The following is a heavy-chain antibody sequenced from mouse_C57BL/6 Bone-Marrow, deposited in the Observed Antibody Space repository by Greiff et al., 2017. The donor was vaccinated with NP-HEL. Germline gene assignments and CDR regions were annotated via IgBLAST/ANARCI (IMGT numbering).Heavy chain of an antibody. CDR2: INPSTGGT. Sequence: DVKLQESGPELVKPGASVKISCKASGYSFTGYYMNWVKQSPEKSLEWIGEINPSTGGTTYNHNFKAKATLTVDKSSNTAYMQLKSLTSEDSAVYYCASWTTVVPYAMDFWGQGTAVTVSA. D-gene: IGHD1-1*01. V-gene: IGHV1-42*01. CDR3: ASWTTVVPYAMDF. J-gene: IGHJ4*01. CDR1: GYSFTGYY.